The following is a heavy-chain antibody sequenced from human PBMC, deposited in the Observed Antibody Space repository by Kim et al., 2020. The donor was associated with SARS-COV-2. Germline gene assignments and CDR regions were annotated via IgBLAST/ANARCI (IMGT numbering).Heavy chain of an antibody. CDR1: GFTFSSYW. CDR2: IKQDGSEK. V-gene: IGHV3-7*01. D-gene: IGHD1-1*01. Sequence: GGSLRLSCAASGFTFSSYWMSWVRQAPGKGLEWVANIKQDGSEKYYVDSVKGRFTISRDNAKNSLYLQMNSLRAEDTAVYYCARDTGTTYYYYYYGMDVWGQGTTVTVSS. J-gene: IGHJ6*02. CDR3: ARDTGTTYYYYYYGMDV.